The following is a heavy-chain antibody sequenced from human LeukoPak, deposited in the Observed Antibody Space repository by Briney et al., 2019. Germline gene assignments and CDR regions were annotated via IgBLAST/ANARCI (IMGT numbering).Heavy chain of an antibody. CDR1: GDSISRRSSY. CDR3: ARGWDYWRGYFDY. Sequence: SQTLSLTCSVSGDSISRRSSYWPWIRPPAGRGLDWIGRVYSTGTPNYNPSLKSRVTMSVDTSKNQFSLKLSSVTAADTAVYYCARGWDYWRGYFDYWGQGTLITVSS. D-gene: IGHD1-7*01. V-gene: IGHV4-61*02. CDR2: VYSTGTP. J-gene: IGHJ4*02.